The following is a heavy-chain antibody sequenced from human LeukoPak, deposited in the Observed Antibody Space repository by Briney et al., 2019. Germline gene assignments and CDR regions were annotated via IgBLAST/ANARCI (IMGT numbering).Heavy chain of an antibody. Sequence: GGSLRLSCVSSGFIFTNYWMHWVRQVPGKGPVWVGRIDKEGSAAFYAESVKGRFTISRDNAKNTLYLQMNSLRAEDTAVYYCARGLPTSYWGQGTLVTVSS. J-gene: IGHJ4*02. CDR2: IDKEGSAA. CDR1: GFIFTNYW. V-gene: IGHV3-74*01. D-gene: IGHD5-18*01. CDR3: ARGLPTSY.